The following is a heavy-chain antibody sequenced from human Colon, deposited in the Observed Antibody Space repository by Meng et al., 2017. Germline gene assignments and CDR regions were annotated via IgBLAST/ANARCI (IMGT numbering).Heavy chain of an antibody. J-gene: IGHJ4*02. CDR2: ININTGHP. CDR1: GYKFTDYS. D-gene: IGHD3-10*01. V-gene: IGHV7-4-1*02. CDR3: ARVSYTSGTYDY. Sequence: QVQIVQPGAEVKKPGASVKVSCKASGYKFTDYSMYWVRQAPGQGLEWVGWININTGHPTYAPAFTGRFVFSLDTSDRTTYLQISSLKTEDTAMYYCARVSYTSGTYDYWGQGTLVTVSS.